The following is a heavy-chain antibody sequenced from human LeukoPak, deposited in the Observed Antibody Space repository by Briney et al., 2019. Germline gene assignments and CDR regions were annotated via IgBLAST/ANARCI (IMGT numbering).Heavy chain of an antibody. CDR1: GGSFSGYY. V-gene: IGHV4-34*01. D-gene: IGHD2-2*01. CDR2: INHSGST. CDR3: AVLGGYCSSTSCP. J-gene: IGHJ5*02. Sequence: PSETLSLTCAVYGGSFSGYYWSWIRQPPGKGLEWIGEINHSGSTNYNPSLKSRVTISVDTSKNQFSLKLSSVTAADTAVYYCAVLGGYCSSTSCPWGQGTLVTVSS.